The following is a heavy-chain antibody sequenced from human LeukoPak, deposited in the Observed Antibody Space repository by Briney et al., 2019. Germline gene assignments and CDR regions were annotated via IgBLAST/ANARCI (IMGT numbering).Heavy chain of an antibody. CDR2: ISSSSSNI. CDR3: LSDYWEQRDY. V-gene: IGHV3-21*01. CDR1: GFTFSSYS. Sequence: GGSLRLSCSASGFTFSSYSMNWVRQAPAEELEWVLSISSSSSNINYADSWKERFTIIRDNANNSLHLQMNSLLVDDTASYYCLSDYWEQRDYWGEGALVTVSS. D-gene: IGHD1-26*01. J-gene: IGHJ4*02.